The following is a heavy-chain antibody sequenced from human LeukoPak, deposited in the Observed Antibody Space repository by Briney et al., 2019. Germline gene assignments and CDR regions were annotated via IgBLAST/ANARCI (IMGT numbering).Heavy chain of an antibody. CDR1: GFTFDAYG. CDR3: AREDYGSSGYYYIYYFEY. Sequence: PGGSLRLSCAASGFTFDAYGMSWVRQAPGKGLEWVSGLNWNGGRTGYADSVKGRFTISRDNAKNSLYLQMNSLRAEDTALYYCAREDYGSSGYYYIYYFEYWGQGTPVTVSS. V-gene: IGHV3-20*04. CDR2: LNWNGGRT. J-gene: IGHJ4*02. D-gene: IGHD3-22*01.